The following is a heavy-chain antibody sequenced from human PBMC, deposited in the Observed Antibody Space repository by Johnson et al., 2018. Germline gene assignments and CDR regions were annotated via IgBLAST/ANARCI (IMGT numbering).Heavy chain of an antibody. V-gene: IGHV3-74*01. CDR1: GFNLSNYW. J-gene: IGHJ3*02. Sequence: VQLQESGGGLVQPGGSLRLSCAASGFNLSNYWIHWVRQAPGKGLEWVSRINSGVGSTSYAESVKGRFNISRDTATNIVFLQMNSLRDEETAVFYCERESYFDSSGYLEGYDAFDMWGQGTAVTVSS. CDR3: ERESYFDSSGYLEGYDAFDM. CDR2: INSGVGST. D-gene: IGHD3-22*01.